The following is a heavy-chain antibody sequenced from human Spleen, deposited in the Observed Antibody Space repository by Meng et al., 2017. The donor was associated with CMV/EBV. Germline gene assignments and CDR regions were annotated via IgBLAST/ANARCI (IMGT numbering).Heavy chain of an antibody. V-gene: IGHV3-74*01. Sequence: GGSLRLSCAASGFTFSSYWMHWVRQAPGKGLVWVSRINSDGSSTSYADSVKGRFTISRDNAKNSLYLQMNSLRAEDTAVYYCARAKTYYDILTGYYGPLYGMDVWGQGTTVTVSS. D-gene: IGHD3-9*01. CDR2: INSDGSST. CDR3: ARAKTYYDILTGYYGPLYGMDV. J-gene: IGHJ6*02. CDR1: GFTFSSYW.